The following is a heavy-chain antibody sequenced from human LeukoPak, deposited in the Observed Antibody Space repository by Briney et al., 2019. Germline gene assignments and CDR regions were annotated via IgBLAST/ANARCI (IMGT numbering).Heavy chain of an antibody. Sequence: GGSLRLSCAASGFTFSSYAMSWVRQAPGKGLEWVSAISGSGGSTYYADSVKGRFTISRDNSKNTLYLQMNSLRAEDTAVYYCAKLNLDYYDSSGYYGHWGQGTLVTVSS. CDR2: ISGSGGST. CDR1: GFTFSSYA. V-gene: IGHV3-23*01. D-gene: IGHD3-22*01. J-gene: IGHJ4*02. CDR3: AKLNLDYYDSSGYYGH.